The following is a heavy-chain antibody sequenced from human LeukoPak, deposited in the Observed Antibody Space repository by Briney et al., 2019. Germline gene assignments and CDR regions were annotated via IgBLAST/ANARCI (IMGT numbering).Heavy chain of an antibody. Sequence: ASVKVSCKASGGTFSSYDINWVRQATGQGPEWMGWMNPNSGNTGYAQKFQGRVTMTRNTSISTAYMELSSLRSEDTAVYYCARGSMVRGVATHNWFDPWGQGTLVTVSS. V-gene: IGHV1-8*02. D-gene: IGHD3-10*01. CDR1: GGTFSSYD. J-gene: IGHJ5*02. CDR2: MNPNSGNT. CDR3: ARGSMVRGVATHNWFDP.